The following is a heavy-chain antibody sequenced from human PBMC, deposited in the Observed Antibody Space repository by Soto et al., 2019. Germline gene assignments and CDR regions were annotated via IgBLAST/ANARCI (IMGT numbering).Heavy chain of an antibody. CDR2: IYHSGST. CDR1: GGSISNNNW. D-gene: IGHD3-16*01. V-gene: IGHV4-4*03. J-gene: IGHJ4*02. Sequence: PPETVALTCVGSGGSISNNNWWSRVRHPPGKGLEWIGEIYHSGSTNYNLSLKGRVTISVDKSKNQFSLMLSSVTAADSALCYFAVISFWAHNYFGYLGQGTLVTVSS. CDR3: AVISFWAHNYFGY.